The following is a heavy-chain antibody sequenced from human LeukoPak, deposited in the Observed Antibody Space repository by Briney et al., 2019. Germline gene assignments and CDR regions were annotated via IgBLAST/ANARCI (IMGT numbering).Heavy chain of an antibody. CDR1: GFTVSSNY. V-gene: IGHV3-53*01. CDR3: ASGLNKAAGEEVRDY. Sequence: GGSLRLPCAASGFTVSSNYMSWVRQAPGKGLEWVSVIYSGGSTYYADSVKGRFTISRDNSKNTLYLQMNSLRAEDTAVYYCASGLNKAAGEEVRDYWGQGTLVTVSS. J-gene: IGHJ4*02. CDR2: IYSGGST. D-gene: IGHD6-13*01.